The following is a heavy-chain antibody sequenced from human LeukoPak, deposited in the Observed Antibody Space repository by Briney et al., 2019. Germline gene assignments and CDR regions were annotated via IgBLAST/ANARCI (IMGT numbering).Heavy chain of an antibody. Sequence: SETLSLTCTVSGGSISSSSSYWGWIRQPPGMGLEWIGTIYYSGSTYYNPSLKSRVTISVDTSKNQFSLKLSSVTAADTAVYYCARLFGYSYGYWFDPWGQGTLVTVSS. CDR3: ARLFGYSYGYWFDP. CDR2: IYYSGST. J-gene: IGHJ5*02. CDR1: GGSISSSSSY. D-gene: IGHD5-18*01. V-gene: IGHV4-39*01.